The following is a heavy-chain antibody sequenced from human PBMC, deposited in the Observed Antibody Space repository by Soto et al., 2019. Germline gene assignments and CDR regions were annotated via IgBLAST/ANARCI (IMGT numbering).Heavy chain of an antibody. J-gene: IGHJ4*02. CDR2: MYSGGGT. Sequence: QLQLQESGPGLVKPSETLSLTCTVSGGSITSSTSYWGWVRQPPGKGLEWIANMYSGGGTYYNPSLKSRVTISVERSKTHISLRVTSVTAAVAAEYYCGYQDYRSNGYSFAFWGQGTLVTVPA. D-gene: IGHD4-4*01. V-gene: IGHV4-39*02. CDR3: GYQDYRSNGYSFAF. CDR1: GGSITSSTSY.